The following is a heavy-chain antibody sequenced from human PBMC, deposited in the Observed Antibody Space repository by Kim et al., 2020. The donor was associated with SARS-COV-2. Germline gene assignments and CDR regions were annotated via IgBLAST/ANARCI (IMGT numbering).Heavy chain of an antibody. D-gene: IGHD3-10*01. Sequence: ASVKVSCKASGYTFTNYDINWVRQAPGQGLEWMGWISAYNGNTNYAQKLQGRVTMTTDTSTSTAYMELRSLRSDDTAVYYCARDGGVRFGELLLYYGMDVWGQGTTVTVSS. CDR2: ISAYNGNT. V-gene: IGHV1-18*01. CDR1: GYTFTNYD. CDR3: ARDGGVRFGELLLYYGMDV. J-gene: IGHJ6*02.